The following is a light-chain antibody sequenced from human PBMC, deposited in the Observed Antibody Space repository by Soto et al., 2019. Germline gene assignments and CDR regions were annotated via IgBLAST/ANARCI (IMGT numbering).Light chain of an antibody. CDR2: AAS. Sequence: DVQMTQSPSSLSASVGDRVTITCRASQSISIYLNWYQQKPRKAPNLLISAASSLQNGVPSRFRGSASGTDFTLTISGLQPEDFATYYCQQSYSTPPWTFGQGTKVEIK. CDR1: QSISIY. J-gene: IGKJ1*01. V-gene: IGKV1-39*01. CDR3: QQSYSTPPWT.